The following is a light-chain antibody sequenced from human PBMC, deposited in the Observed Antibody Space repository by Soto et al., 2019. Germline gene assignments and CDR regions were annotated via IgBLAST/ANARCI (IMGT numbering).Light chain of an antibody. CDR3: QQYNSYWT. Sequence: DVRMTQSPSTLSASVGDRVTITCRASQTISGSLAWYQQKPGKAPNLLIYDASSLESGVPSRFSGSGSGTEFTLTISSLQPDDFATYYCQQYNSYWTFGQGTKVEIK. J-gene: IGKJ1*01. CDR2: DAS. V-gene: IGKV1-5*01. CDR1: QTISGS.